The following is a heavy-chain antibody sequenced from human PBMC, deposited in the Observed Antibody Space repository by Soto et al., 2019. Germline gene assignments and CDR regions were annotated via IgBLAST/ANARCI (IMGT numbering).Heavy chain of an antibody. CDR1: GYSFTTYW. Sequence: GESLKISCQGSGYSFTTYWIGWVRQMPGKGLEWMGIIYPGDSDTRSSPSFQGQVTISVDKSISTAYLQWSNLKASDTAMYYCARSSGGTTFDIWGQGTMLTVS. CDR2: IYPGDSDT. D-gene: IGHD1-26*01. CDR3: ARSSGGTTFDI. J-gene: IGHJ3*02. V-gene: IGHV5-51*01.